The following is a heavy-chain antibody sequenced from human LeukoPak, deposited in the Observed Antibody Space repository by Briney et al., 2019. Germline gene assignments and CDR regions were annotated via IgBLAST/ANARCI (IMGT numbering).Heavy chain of an antibody. D-gene: IGHD2-15*01. CDR2: IYYSGST. CDR3: ARLGSSYSARYFDL. J-gene: IGHJ2*01. CDR1: GGSISSYY. V-gene: IGHV4-59*08. Sequence: PSETLSLTCTVSGGSISSYYWSWIRQPPGKGLEWIGYIYYSGSTNYNPSLKSRVTISVDTSKNQFSLKLSSVTAADTAVYYCARLGSSYSARYFDLWGRGTLVTASS.